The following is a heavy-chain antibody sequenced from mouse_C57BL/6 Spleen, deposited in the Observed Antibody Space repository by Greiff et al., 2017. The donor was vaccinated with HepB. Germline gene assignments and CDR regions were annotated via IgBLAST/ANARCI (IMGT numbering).Heavy chain of an antibody. J-gene: IGHJ4*01. D-gene: IGHD3-2*02. Sequence: VESGASVKISCKASGYAFSSYWMNWVKQRPGKGLEWIGQIYPGDGDTNYNGKFKGKATLTADKSSSTAYMQLSSLTSEDSAVYFCAREVDSSGPYAMDYWGQGTSVTVSS. CDR3: AREVDSSGPYAMDY. V-gene: IGHV1-80*01. CDR1: GYAFSSYW. CDR2: IYPGDGDT.